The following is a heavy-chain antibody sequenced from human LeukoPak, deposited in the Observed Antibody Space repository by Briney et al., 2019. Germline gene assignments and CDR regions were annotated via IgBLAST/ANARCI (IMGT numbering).Heavy chain of an antibody. J-gene: IGHJ4*02. CDR3: ARGYYYDSSGYYWK. CDR2: INNSGST. Sequence: SETLSLTCAVYGGSFSGYYWSWIRQPPGKGLEWIGEINNSGSTNYNPSLKSRVTISVDTSKNQFSLKLSSVTAADTAVYYCARGYYYDSSGYYWKWGQGTLVTVSS. CDR1: GGSFSGYY. V-gene: IGHV4-34*01. D-gene: IGHD3-22*01.